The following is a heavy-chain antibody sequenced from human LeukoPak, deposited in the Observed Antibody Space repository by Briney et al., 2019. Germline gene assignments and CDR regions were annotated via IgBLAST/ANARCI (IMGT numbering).Heavy chain of an antibody. Sequence: GGSLRLSCAASGFTFSSYWMSWVRQAPGKGLEWVANIKQDGSEKYYVDSVKGRFTISKDNAKNSLYLQINSLRAEDTAVYYCARHPDYGGNSPSEYWGQGTLVTVSS. D-gene: IGHD4-23*01. J-gene: IGHJ4*02. CDR2: IKQDGSEK. V-gene: IGHV3-7*03. CDR1: GFTFSSYW. CDR3: ARHPDYGGNSPSEY.